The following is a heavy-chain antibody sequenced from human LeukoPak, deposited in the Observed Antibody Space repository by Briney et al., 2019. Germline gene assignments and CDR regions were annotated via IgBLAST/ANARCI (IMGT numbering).Heavy chain of an antibody. CDR1: GFIFNNYA. V-gene: IGHV3-9*01. Sequence: PGGSLRLSCAGSGFIFNNYAMHWVRQPPGKGLEWVSGISWNSGSIDYADSVKGRLTISRDNSKNTLYLQMNSLRAEDTAVYYCAREATMIVVVTNWFDPWGQGTLVTVSS. J-gene: IGHJ5*02. CDR2: ISWNSGSI. D-gene: IGHD3-22*01. CDR3: AREATMIVVVTNWFDP.